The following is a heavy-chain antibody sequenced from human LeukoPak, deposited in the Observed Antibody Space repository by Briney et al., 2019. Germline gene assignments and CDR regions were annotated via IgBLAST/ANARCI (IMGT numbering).Heavy chain of an antibody. J-gene: IGHJ4*02. V-gene: IGHV3-23*01. CDR2: ITDSGGDT. CDR3: VKGSERSRPYYFDY. Sequence: GGSLRLSCAASGFTFSSYAMTWVRQAPGKGLERVSAITDSGGDTYHADSVKGRFTISRDNSKSTLYMQMDSLRVEDTAVYYCVKGSERSRPYYFDYWGQGTLVTVSS. CDR1: GFTFSSYA. D-gene: IGHD3-3*01.